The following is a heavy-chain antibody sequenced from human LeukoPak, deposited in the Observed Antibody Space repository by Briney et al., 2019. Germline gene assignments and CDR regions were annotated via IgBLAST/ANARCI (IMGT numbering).Heavy chain of an antibody. Sequence: ASVKVSCKASGYTFTGYYIPWVRQAPGQGLEWMGWVNPNSGDTNFAQNFQARVTMTSDTSITTAYMELSRLTSDDTAVYYCARYLSPSSYDFWGQGTLVNVSS. CDR3: ARYLSPSSYDF. CDR2: VNPNSGDT. J-gene: IGHJ4*02. V-gene: IGHV1-2*02. D-gene: IGHD6-6*01. CDR1: GYTFTGYY.